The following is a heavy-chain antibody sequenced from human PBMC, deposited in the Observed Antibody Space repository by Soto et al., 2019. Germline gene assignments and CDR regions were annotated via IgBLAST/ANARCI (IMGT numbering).Heavy chain of an antibody. CDR2: ISAYNGNK. CDR3: ARTGGGMAARPLEY. V-gene: IGHV1-18*04. CDR1: GYMFTTYG. J-gene: IGHJ4*02. D-gene: IGHD6-6*01. Sequence: QVQLVQSGGEVKKPGASVEVSCRTSGYMFTTYGMSWVRQAPGQGLEWMAWISAYNGNKKYAQKFQGRVTMTIDTSSSTACMELRNLTSDVRGTYFCARTGGGMAARPLEYWGQGTLVTVSS.